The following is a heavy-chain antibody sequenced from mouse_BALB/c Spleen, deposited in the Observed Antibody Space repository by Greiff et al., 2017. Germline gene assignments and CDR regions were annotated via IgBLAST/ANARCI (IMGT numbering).Heavy chain of an antibody. CDR2: ISSGGSYT. V-gene: IGHV5-9-3*01. Sequence: EVKVEESGGGLVKPGGSLKLSCAASGFTFSSYAMSWVRQTPEKRLEWVATISSGGSYTYYPDSVKGRFTISRDNAKNTLYLQMSSLRSEDTAMYYCARHLYYGYEDWYFDVWGAGTTVTVSS. J-gene: IGHJ1*01. CDR1: GFTFSSYA. CDR3: ARHLYYGYEDWYFDV. D-gene: IGHD1-2*01.